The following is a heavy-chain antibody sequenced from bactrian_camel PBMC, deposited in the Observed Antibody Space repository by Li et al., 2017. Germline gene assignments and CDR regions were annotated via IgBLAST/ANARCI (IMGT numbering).Heavy chain of an antibody. CDR1: GFTFSTYD. Sequence: VQLVESGGGLVQPGGSLRLSCAASGFTFSTYDMSWVRQAPGKGLEWVSTINSGGATTVSDSVKGRFTISRDNAKNTVYLQMNSLKPEDTAVYYCVTEGGSWYGLKDWGQGTQVTVS. D-gene: IGHD6*01. CDR3: VTEGGSWYGLKD. V-gene: IGHV3S40*01. CDR2: INSGGATT. J-gene: IGHJ4*01.